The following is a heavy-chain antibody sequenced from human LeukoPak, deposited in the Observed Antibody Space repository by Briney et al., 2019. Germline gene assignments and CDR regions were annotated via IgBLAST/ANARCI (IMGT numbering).Heavy chain of an antibody. CDR1: GFTFGRHG. CDR2: ISGAGRYI. Sequence: GGSLRLSCAASGFTFGRHGLNWVRQAPGKGLEWVSSISGAGRYIFYADSVKGRFTISRDNAKNSVYLQMNSLRAEDTAVYYCARDEADYYDSSGFFFDAFDIWGQGTGVTVSS. J-gene: IGHJ3*02. CDR3: ARDEADYYDSSGFFFDAFDI. D-gene: IGHD3-22*01. V-gene: IGHV3-21*01.